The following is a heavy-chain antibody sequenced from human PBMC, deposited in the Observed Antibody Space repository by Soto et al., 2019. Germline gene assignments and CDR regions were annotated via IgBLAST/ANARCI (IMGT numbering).Heavy chain of an antibody. V-gene: IGHV3-74*01. D-gene: IGHD3-10*01. CDR3: ARGDRGAFDL. J-gene: IGHJ3*01. CDR2: IQNDGSRT. Sequence: EVQVVESGGGLVQPGGSLRLSCAASGFTFSYYWMHWVRQAPGTGLVWVSHIQNDGSRTTYADSVKGRVTISRDNAKNTLYLQMNSLRAEDTAVYYCARGDRGAFDLWGQGTMVTVSS. CDR1: GFTFSYYW.